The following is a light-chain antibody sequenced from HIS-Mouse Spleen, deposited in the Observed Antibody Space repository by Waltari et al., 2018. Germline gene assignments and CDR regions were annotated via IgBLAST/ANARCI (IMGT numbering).Light chain of an antibody. CDR2: EDS. CDR3: YSTDSSGNHRV. J-gene: IGLJ2*01. V-gene: IGLV3-10*01. Sequence: YELTQPPSVSVSPGQTARTTCSGDSLPQKYTYWYQQKSGQAPVLVIYEDSKRPSGIPERFSGSSSGTMATLTISGAQVEDEADYYCYSTDSSGNHRVFGGGTKLTVL. CDR1: SLPQKY.